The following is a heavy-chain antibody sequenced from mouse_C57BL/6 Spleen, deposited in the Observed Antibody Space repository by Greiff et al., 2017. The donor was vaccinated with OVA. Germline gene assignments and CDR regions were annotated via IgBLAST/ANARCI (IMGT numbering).Heavy chain of an antibody. CDR2: IRSKSNNYAT. D-gene: IGHD2-4*01. CDR1: GFSFNTYA. Sequence: EVQVVESGGGLVQPKGSLKLSCAASGFSFNTYAMNWVRQAPGKGLEWVARIRSKSNNYATYYADSVKDRFTISRDDSESMLYLQMNNLKTEDTAMYYCVRPYYDYDDLGFAYWGQGTLVTVSA. J-gene: IGHJ3*01. CDR3: VRPYYDYDDLGFAY. V-gene: IGHV10-1*01.